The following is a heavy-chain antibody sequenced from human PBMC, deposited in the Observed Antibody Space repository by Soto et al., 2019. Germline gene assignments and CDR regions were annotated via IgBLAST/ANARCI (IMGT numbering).Heavy chain of an antibody. D-gene: IGHD5-18*01. V-gene: IGHV4-31*03. CDR1: GGSISSGGYY. Sequence: PSETLSLTCTVSGGSISSGGYYWSWIRQHPGKGLEWIGYIYYSGSTYYNPSLKSRVTISVDTSKNQFSLKLSSVTAADTAVYYCARSGGYSYGPHYYYYYMDVWGKGTTVTVSS. CDR3: ARSGGYSYGPHYYYYYMDV. J-gene: IGHJ6*03. CDR2: IYYSGST.